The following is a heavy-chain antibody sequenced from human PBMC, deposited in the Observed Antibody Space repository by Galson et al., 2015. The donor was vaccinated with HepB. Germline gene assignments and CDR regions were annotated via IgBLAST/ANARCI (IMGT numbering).Heavy chain of an antibody. D-gene: IGHD6-13*01. J-gene: IGHJ6*02. CDR1: GGTFSSYA. CDR2: IIPIFGTA. CDR3: ARVGIAERNRLDYYYYGMDV. V-gene: IGHV1-69*06. Sequence: SVKVSCKASGGTFSSYAISWVRQAPGQGLEWMGGIIPIFGTANYAQKFQGRVTITADKSTSTAYMELSSLRSEDTAVYYCARVGIAERNRLDYYYYGMDVWGQGTTVTVSS.